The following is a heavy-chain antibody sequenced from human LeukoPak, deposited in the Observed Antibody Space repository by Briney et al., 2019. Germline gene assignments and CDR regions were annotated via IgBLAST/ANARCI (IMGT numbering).Heavy chain of an antibody. CDR2: ITGSGGTT. J-gene: IGHJ4*02. CDR3: AILTTLAGDPDYFDY. CDR1: GFTLSRYA. D-gene: IGHD3-16*01. V-gene: IGHV3-23*01. Sequence: GGSRRLSCAASGFTLSRYAMSWVRQAPGKGLEWVSAITGSGGTTYYADSVKGRFTISRDNSKNTLYPQMNSLRAEDTAVYYCAILTTLAGDPDYFDYWGQGTLVTVSS.